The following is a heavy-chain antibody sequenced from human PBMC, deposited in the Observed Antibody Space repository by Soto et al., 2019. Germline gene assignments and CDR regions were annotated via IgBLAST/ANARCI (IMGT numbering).Heavy chain of an antibody. D-gene: IGHD3-10*01. CDR3: TTEPYYYGSGTYVDY. J-gene: IGHJ4*02. CDR2: IKSKTDGGTT. Sequence: SVSNAWMNWVRQAPGKGLEWVGRIKSKTDGGTTVYAAPVKGRFTISRDDSKNTLYLQMNSLKTEDTAVYYCTTEPYYYGSGTYVDYWGQGTLVTVSS. V-gene: IGHV3-15*07. CDR1: SVSNAW.